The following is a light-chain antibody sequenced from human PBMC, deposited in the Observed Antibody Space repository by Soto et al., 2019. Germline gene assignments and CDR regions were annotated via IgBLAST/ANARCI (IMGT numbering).Light chain of an antibody. CDR2: DNN. Sequence: QSVLTQPPSMSAAPGQMVTISCSGTSSNIGDNSVSWYQHFPRTAPEVLIYDNNRRPSGIPDRFSGSKSGTSGTPTIVGLRAGDEADYYCATWDCALSAGVFGGGTKLTVL. CDR1: SSNIGDNS. CDR3: ATWDCALSAGV. V-gene: IGLV1-51*01. J-gene: IGLJ3*02.